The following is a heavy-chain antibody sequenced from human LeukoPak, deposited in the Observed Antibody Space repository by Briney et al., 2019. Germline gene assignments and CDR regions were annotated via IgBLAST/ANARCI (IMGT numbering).Heavy chain of an antibody. Sequence: ASVKVSCKASGYTFTSYYMHWVRQAPGQGLEWMGIINPSGGSTSYAQKFQGRVTMTRDTSTSTVYMELSSLRSEDTAVYYCARDWESYDSSGYYVFWGQGTLVTVSS. V-gene: IGHV1-46*01. CDR1: GYTFTSYY. CDR2: INPSGGST. D-gene: IGHD3-22*01. J-gene: IGHJ4*02. CDR3: ARDWESYDSSGYYVF.